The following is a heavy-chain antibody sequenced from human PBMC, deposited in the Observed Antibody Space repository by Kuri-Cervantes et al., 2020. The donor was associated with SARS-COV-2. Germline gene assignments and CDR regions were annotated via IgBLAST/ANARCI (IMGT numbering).Heavy chain of an antibody. CDR3: AKDRIGVPDF. V-gene: IGHV3-30*18. CDR2: ISNDGKNK. D-gene: IGHD2-15*01. Sequence: GGSLRFSCAASGFNFSGTDMHWVRQSPGKGLEWVAVISNDGKNKKSIASGKGRFTISRDNSQNILYLQMKSLTSEDTAIYYCAKDRIGVPDFWGQGTLVTVSS. CDR1: GFNFSGTD. J-gene: IGHJ4*02.